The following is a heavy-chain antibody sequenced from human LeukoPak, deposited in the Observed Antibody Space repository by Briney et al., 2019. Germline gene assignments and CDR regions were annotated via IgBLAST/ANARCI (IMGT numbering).Heavy chain of an antibody. V-gene: IGHV4-34*01. CDR1: GGSFSGYY. Sequence: PSETLSLTCAVYGGSFSGYYWSWIRQPPGKGLEWIGEINHSGSTNYNPSLKSRVTISVDTSKNQFSLKLSSVTAADTAVYYCARVGISGLLPYYYCYMDVWGKGTTVTVSS. CDR2: INHSGST. J-gene: IGHJ6*03. CDR3: ARVGISGLLPYYYCYMDV. D-gene: IGHD3-22*01.